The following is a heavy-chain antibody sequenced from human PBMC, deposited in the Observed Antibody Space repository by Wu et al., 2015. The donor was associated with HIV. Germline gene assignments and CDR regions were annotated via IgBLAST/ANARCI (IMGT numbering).Heavy chain of an antibody. D-gene: IGHD3-22*01. Sequence: QVQLVQSGAEVKKPGASVKVSCKASGYTFTSYDINWVRQATGQGLEWMGWMNPNSGNTGYAQKFQGRVTMTRNTSISTAYMELSSLRSEDTAVYYCARAYYYDSSGFTRWVYYYYGMDVWGQGTTVTVSS. CDR1: GYTFTSYD. CDR2: MNPNSGNT. CDR3: ARAYYYDSSGFTRWVYYYYGMDV. J-gene: IGHJ6*02. V-gene: IGHV1-8*01.